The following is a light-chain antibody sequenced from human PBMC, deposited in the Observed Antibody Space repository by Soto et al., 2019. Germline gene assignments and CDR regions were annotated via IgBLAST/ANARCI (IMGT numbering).Light chain of an antibody. V-gene: IGLV2-23*02. CDR1: SSEIGTYNL. CDR3: CSFAGSGTGV. J-gene: IGLJ1*01. CDR2: EVN. Sequence: QSVLTQPASVSGSPGQSIAISCTGTSSEIGTYNLVSWYQQHTGKAPKLMISEVNKRPSGVSNRFSGSKSGNTASLTISGLQTEDEADYYCCSFAGSGTGVFGTGTKVTVL.